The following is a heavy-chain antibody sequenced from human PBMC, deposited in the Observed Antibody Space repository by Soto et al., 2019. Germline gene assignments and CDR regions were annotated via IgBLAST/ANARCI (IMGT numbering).Heavy chain of an antibody. CDR3: TTDQFSSGWLMDY. D-gene: IGHD6-19*01. CDR2: IQSKSDAGTT. J-gene: IGHJ4*02. V-gene: IGHV3-15*01. CDR1: ESTVSNAW. Sequence: GGSLRLSCAIFESTVSNAWLSWVRQAPGKGLEWVGRIQSKSDAGTTDYAAPVKGRFTISRDDSKNTLYLQMNSLKTEDSAVYYCTTDQFSSGWLMDYWGQGTLVTVSS.